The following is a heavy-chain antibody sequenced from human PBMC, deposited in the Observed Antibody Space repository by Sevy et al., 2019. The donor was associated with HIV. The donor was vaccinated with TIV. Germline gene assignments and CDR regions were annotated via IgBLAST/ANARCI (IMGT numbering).Heavy chain of an antibody. CDR2: ISSNGGST. Sequence: GGSLRLSCSASGFTFSSYAMHWVRQAPGKGLEYVSAISSNGGSTYYADSVKGRFTISRDNSKNTLYLQMSSLRAEDTAVYYCVKGPAVVRGGVFDYWGQGTLVTVS. V-gene: IGHV3-64D*06. D-gene: IGHD3-10*01. CDR1: GFTFSSYA. CDR3: VKGPAVVRGGVFDY. J-gene: IGHJ4*02.